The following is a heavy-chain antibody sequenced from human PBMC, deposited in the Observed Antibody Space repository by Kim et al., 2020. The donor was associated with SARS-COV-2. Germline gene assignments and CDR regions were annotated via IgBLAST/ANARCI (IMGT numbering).Heavy chain of an antibody. J-gene: IGHJ4*02. CDR1: GYSFTSYW. Sequence: GESLKISCKGSGYSFTSYWISWVRQMPGKGLEWMGRIDPSDSYTNYSPSFQGHVTISADKSISTAYLQWSSLKASDTAMYYCATRIAAAAWVSDYWGQGTLVTVSS. V-gene: IGHV5-10-1*01. CDR2: IDPSDSYT. CDR3: ATRIAAAAWVSDY. D-gene: IGHD6-13*01.